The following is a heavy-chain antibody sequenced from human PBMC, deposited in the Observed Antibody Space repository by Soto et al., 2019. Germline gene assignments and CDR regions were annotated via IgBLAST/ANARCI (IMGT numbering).Heavy chain of an antibody. CDR2: IFWDDDK. D-gene: IGHD3-3*01. J-gene: IGHJ4*02. V-gene: IGHV2-5*02. CDR1: GFSLTTRGVG. Sequence: QITLNESGPTLVRPTETLTLTCRFSGFSLTTRGVGVGWIRQSPGKAPEWLALIFWDDDKRYSASLKSRLTITKDTSKNQVVLTVSDLDPTDTATYYCAHRVLRTVFGLVTTTAIYFDFWGQGTPVAVSS. CDR3: AHRVLRTVFGLVTTTAIYFDF.